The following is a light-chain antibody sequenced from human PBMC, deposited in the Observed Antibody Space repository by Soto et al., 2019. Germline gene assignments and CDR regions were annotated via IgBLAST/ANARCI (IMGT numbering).Light chain of an antibody. CDR2: EVS. CDR3: MQSTQPPPT. CDR1: RFLLHITGETF. J-gene: IGKJ5*01. V-gene: IGKV2D-29*02. Sequence: VMTQTPLSLSVAPGHPAAISCKSSRFLLHITGETFLFWYLQKPGQSPQLLIYEVSTRVSGVPDRFSGSGSGTDFTLEISRVETDDVGIYYCMQSTQPPPTFGQGTRLEIK.